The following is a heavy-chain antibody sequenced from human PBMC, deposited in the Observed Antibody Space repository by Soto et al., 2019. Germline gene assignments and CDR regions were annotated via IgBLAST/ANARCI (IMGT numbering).Heavy chain of an antibody. V-gene: IGHV1-18*01. J-gene: IGHJ6*03. Sequence: QDQVVQSGGEVKKPGDSVKVSCKASGYSFTNYGITWVRQAPGQGFEWMGWISAYNGDTNYAPKLQGRVTMTTDASTSTAYLELRSLRSDDTAVYYCARDRGVAPPVAGNTHYYYYMDVWGKGTTVTVSS. CDR3: ARDRGVAPPVAGNTHYYYYMDV. CDR2: ISAYNGDT. D-gene: IGHD6-19*01. CDR1: GYSFTNYG.